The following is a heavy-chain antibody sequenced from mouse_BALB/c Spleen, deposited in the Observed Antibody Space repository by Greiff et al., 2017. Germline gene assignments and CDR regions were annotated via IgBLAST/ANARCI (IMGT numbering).Heavy chain of an antibody. CDR2: ISSGSSTI. CDR3: ARGRYYYAMDY. D-gene: IGHD6-1*01. Sequence: EVKLQESGGGLVQPGGSRKLSCAASGFTFSSFGMHWVRQAPEKGLEWVAYISSGSSTIYYADTVKGRFTISRDNPKNTLFLQMTSLRSEDTAMYYCARGRYYYAMDYWGQGTSVTVSS. J-gene: IGHJ4*01. V-gene: IGHV5-17*02. CDR1: GFTFSSFG.